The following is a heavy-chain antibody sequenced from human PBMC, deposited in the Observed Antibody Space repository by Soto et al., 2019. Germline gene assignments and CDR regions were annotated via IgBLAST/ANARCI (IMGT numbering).Heavy chain of an antibody. CDR3: AKDLRSSGRTSYYYYGMDV. D-gene: IGHD6-19*01. Sequence: EVQLLESGGGLVQPGGSLRLSCAASGFTFGSYAMSWVRQAPGKGLEWVSAISGSGGSTYYADSVKGRFTISRDNSKNTLYLQMNSLRAEDTAVYYCAKDLRSSGRTSYYYYGMDVWGQGTTVTVSS. J-gene: IGHJ6*02. V-gene: IGHV3-23*01. CDR1: GFTFGSYA. CDR2: ISGSGGST.